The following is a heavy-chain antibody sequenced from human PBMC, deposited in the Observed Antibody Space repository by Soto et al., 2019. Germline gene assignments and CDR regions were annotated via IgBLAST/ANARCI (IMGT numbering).Heavy chain of an antibody. D-gene: IGHD6-6*01. Sequence: SETLSLTCAVYGGSFSGHYWSWIRQPPGKGLEWIGEINHSGSTNYNPSLKSRVTISVDTSKNQFSLKLSSVTAADTAVYYCARSGATRFFGPWGQRTLVTVSS. CDR3: ARSGATRFFGP. J-gene: IGHJ5*02. CDR2: INHSGST. V-gene: IGHV4-34*01. CDR1: GGSFSGHY.